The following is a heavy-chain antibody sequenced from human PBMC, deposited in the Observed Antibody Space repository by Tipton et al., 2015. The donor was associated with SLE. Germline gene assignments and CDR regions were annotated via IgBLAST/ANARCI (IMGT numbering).Heavy chain of an antibody. CDR3: ARVDGDYGDAFDI. D-gene: IGHD4-17*01. CDR1: GGSITSGSYS. J-gene: IGHJ3*02. V-gene: IGHV4-61*02. Sequence: TLSLTCTVSGGSITSGSYSWSWIRQPAGKGLEWSGRVYANGSTNYNPSPKSRVTISVDTSKNQFSLKLTSVTSAETAVYYCARVDGDYGDAFDIWGQGTLVTVSS. CDR2: VYANGST.